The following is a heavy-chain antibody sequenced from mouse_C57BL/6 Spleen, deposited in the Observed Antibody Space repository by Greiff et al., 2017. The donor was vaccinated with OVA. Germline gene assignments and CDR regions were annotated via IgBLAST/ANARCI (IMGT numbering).Heavy chain of an antibody. J-gene: IGHJ2*01. CDR3: ARKGITTVVAHFDY. CDR2: IDPSGSYT. CDR1: GYTFTSYW. V-gene: IGHV1-69*01. Sequence: QVQLQQPGAELVMPGASVKLSCTASGYTFTSYWMHWVQQRPGQGLEWIGEIDPSGSYTNYNQKFKGKSTLTVDKSSSTAYMQLSSLTSEDSAVYYCARKGITTVVAHFDYWGQGTTLTVSA. D-gene: IGHD1-1*01.